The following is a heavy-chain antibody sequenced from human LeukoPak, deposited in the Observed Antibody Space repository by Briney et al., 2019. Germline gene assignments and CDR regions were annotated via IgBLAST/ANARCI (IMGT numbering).Heavy chain of an antibody. V-gene: IGHV3-49*03. D-gene: IGHD4-17*01. CDR2: IRSRAYGETT. CDR1: GFTFGDYG. CDR3: TRDPLRDYGAPY. Sequence: GGSLRLSCTASGFTFGDYGMSWFRQAPGEGLEWVSFIRSRAYGETTAYAASVKGRFTISRDDSKSIAYLQMNSLKTEDTAVYYCTRDPLRDYGAPYWGQGTLVTVSS. J-gene: IGHJ4*02.